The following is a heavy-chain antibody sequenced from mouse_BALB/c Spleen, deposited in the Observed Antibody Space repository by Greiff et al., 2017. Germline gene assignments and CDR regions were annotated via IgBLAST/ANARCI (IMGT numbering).Heavy chain of an antibody. D-gene: IGHD1-2*01. V-gene: IGHV3-2*02. CDR1: GYSITSDYA. CDR3: ARRDYYGYNY. CDR2: ISYSGST. J-gene: IGHJ2*01. Sequence: EVKLVESGPGLVKPSQSLSLTCTVTGYSITSDYAWNWIRQFPGNKLEWMGYISYSGSTSYNPSLKSRISITRDTSKNQFFLQLNSVTTEDTATYYCARRDYYGYNYWGQGTTLTVSS.